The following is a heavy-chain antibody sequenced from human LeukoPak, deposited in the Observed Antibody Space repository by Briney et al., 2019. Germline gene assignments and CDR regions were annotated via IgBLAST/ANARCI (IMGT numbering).Heavy chain of an antibody. CDR1: GFTFNNYW. D-gene: IGHD1-1*01. CDR3: ARRGTGHGMDV. CDR2: INNDGSSA. V-gene: IGHV3-74*01. J-gene: IGHJ6*02. Sequence: GGSLRLSCAASGFTFNNYWIHWVRQVPGKGLVWVSRINNDGSSASYVDSVKGRFTISRDKAKNTLFLQMNSLRAEDTAVYYCARRGTGHGMDVWGQGTTVIVS.